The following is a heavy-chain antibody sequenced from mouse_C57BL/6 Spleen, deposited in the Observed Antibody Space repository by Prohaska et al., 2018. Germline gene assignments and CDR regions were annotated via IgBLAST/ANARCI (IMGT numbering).Heavy chain of an antibody. D-gene: IGHD1-1*01. J-gene: IGHJ4*01. CDR3: ARRRNYDYAMDY. CDR1: GYTFTSYW. Sequence: TELVKPGASVKLSCKASGYTFTSYWKHWVKQRPGQGLEWIGNINPSNGGTNYNEKFKSKATLTVDESSSTAYMQLSSLTSEESAVYYCARRRNYDYAMDYWGQGTSVTVSS. V-gene: IGHV1-53*01. CDR2: INPSNGGT.